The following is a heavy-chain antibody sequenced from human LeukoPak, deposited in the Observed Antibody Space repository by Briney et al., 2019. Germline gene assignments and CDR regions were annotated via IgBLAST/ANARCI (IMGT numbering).Heavy chain of an antibody. J-gene: IGHJ4*02. CDR1: GGSISSSSYY. V-gene: IGHV4-39*01. Sequence: SETLSLSCTVSGGSISSSSYYWGWIRQPPGKGLEWIGSIYYSGSTYYNPSLKSRVTISVDTSKNQFSLKLSSVTAADTAVYYCAGQYASSSWWGFDYWGQGTLVTVSS. D-gene: IGHD6-13*01. CDR3: AGQYASSSWWGFDY. CDR2: IYYSGST.